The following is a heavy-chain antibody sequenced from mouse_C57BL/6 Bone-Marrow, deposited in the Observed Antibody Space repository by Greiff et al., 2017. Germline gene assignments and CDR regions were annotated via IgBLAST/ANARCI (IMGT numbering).Heavy chain of an antibody. CDR3: ARWGFAY. CDR2: INPNNGGT. Sequence: EVQLQQSGPELVKPGASVKISCKASGYTFTDYYMNWVKQSHGKSLEWIGDINPNNGGTSYNQKFKGKATLTVDKSSSTAYMELRILTSEDSAVYYCARWGFAYWGQGTLVTVSA. J-gene: IGHJ3*01. V-gene: IGHV1-26*01. CDR1: GYTFTDYY.